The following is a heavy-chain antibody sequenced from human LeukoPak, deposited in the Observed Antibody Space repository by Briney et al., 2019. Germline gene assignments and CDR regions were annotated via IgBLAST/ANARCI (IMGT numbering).Heavy chain of an antibody. CDR2: ISPNGGST. CDR1: GFTFSSYV. J-gene: IGHJ6*02. D-gene: IGHD2-15*01. CDR3: AREPSDIVVAYYYYGMDV. Sequence: GGSLRLSCSASGFTFSSYVMYWVRQAPGKGLEYVSAISPNGGSTYYADSVKGRFTISRDNSKNTLYLQMNSLRAEDTAVYYCAREPSDIVVAYYYYGMDVWGQGTTVTASS. V-gene: IGHV3-64*04.